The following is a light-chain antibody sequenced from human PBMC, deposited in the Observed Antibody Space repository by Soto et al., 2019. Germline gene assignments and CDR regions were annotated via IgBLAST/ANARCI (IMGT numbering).Light chain of an antibody. CDR2: AAS. CDR3: LQDYNYPRT. V-gene: IGKV1-6*01. J-gene: IGKJ4*01. Sequence: AIHMTQSPSSLSASVGDRVTITCRASEGIRNYLGWYQQRPGKAPKLLIYAASSLQSGVPSRFSGSGSGTDFTLTISSLQPEDFATYYCLQDYNYPRTFGGGTKVEIK. CDR1: EGIRNY.